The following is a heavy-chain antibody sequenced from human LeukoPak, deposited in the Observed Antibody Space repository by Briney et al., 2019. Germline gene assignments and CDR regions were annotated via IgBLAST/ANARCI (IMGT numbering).Heavy chain of an antibody. CDR1: GFTFSSYA. V-gene: IGHV3-30*04. J-gene: IGHJ4*02. D-gene: IGHD5-12*01. CDR3: ARTEDSGYDFPYFDY. CDR2: ISYDGSNK. Sequence: PGGSLGLSCAASGFTFSSYAMHWVRQAPGKGLEWVAVISYDGSNKYYADSVKGRFTISRDNSKNTLYLQMNSLRAEDTAVYYCARTEDSGYDFPYFDYWGQGTLVTVSS.